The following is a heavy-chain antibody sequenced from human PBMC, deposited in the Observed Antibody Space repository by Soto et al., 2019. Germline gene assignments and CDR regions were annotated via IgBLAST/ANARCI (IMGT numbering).Heavy chain of an antibody. V-gene: IGHV4-30-2*01. CDR1: GGSISSGGYS. D-gene: IGHD3-3*01. Sequence: SETLSLTCAVSGGSISSGGYSWSWIRQPPGKGLEWIGYIYHSGSTYYNPSLKSRVTISVDRSKNQFSLKLSSVTAADTAVYYCARETYYDFWSGPYYGMDVWGQGTPVTVSS. CDR3: ARETYYDFWSGPYYGMDV. CDR2: IYHSGST. J-gene: IGHJ6*01.